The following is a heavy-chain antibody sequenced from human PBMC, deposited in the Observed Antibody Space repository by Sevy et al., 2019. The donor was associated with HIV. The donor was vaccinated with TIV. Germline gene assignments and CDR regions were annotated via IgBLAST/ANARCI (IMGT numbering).Heavy chain of an antibody. V-gene: IGHV3-11*01. CDR3: ARERYCSGGSCFRDHYYGMDV. D-gene: IGHD2-15*01. J-gene: IGHJ6*02. CDR1: GFTFSDYY. CDR2: ISSSGSTI. Sequence: GGSLRLSCAASGFTFSDYYMSWIRQAPGKGLEWVSYISSSGSTIYYADSVKGRFTISRDNAKNSLYLQMNSLRAEDTAGYYCARERYCSGGSCFRDHYYGMDVWGQGTTVTVSS.